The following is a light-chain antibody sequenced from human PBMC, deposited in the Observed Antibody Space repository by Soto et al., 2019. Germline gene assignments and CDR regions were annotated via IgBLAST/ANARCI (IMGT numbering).Light chain of an antibody. V-gene: IGKV1-5*03. CDR3: QLWTDYSCT. CDR1: QSLTMW. Sequence: DIHMTQSPSTLSATVGDRVTITSRASQSLTMWLAWYQQKPGKAPNLLIYKSFSLESGVPSRFSGSGSGTEFPLTIRSLQPYDFAYYYCQLWTDYSCTSGQGKKVEVK. J-gene: IGKJ1*01. CDR2: KSF.